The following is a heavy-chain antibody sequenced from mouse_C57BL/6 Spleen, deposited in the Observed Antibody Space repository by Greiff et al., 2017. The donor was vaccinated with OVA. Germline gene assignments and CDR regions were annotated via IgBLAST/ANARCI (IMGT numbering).Heavy chain of an antibody. CDR1: GYTFTSYW. D-gene: IGHD4-1*01. CDR3: ARRNWEYYFAY. CDR2: LDPSDSYT. V-gene: IGHV1-69*01. J-gene: IGHJ2*01. Sequence: QVQLQQPGAELVMPGASVKLSCKASGYTFTSYWMHWVKQRPGQGLEWIGELDPSDSYTNYNQKFKGKSTLTVDKSSSTAYMQLISLTSEDSAVYYCARRNWEYYFAYWVQGTTLPVSS.